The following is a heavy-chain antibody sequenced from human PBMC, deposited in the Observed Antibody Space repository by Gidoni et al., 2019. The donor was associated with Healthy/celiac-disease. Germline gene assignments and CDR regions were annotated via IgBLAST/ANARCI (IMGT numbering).Heavy chain of an antibody. Sequence: EVQLVESGGGLVQPGRSLRPSCAASGFTFDDYAMHWGRQAPGKGLEWVSGIMWNSGSIGYADSVKGRFTISRDNAKNSLYLQMNSLRAEDTALYYCAKDITGSGSYLTGSDYWGQGTLVTVSS. CDR3: AKDITGSGSYLTGSDY. J-gene: IGHJ4*02. CDR2: IMWNSGSI. CDR1: GFTFDDYA. V-gene: IGHV3-9*01. D-gene: IGHD3-10*01.